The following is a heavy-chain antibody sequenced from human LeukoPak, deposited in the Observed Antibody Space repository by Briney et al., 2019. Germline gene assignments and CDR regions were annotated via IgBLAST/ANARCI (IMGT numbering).Heavy chain of an antibody. CDR3: ARGSPRYDSSGYYYGEFDY. J-gene: IGHJ4*02. V-gene: IGHV1-46*01. D-gene: IGHD3-22*01. CDR2: INPSGGST. CDR1: GYTFTSYY. Sequence: ASVKVSCKASGYTFTSYYMHWVRQAPGQGLEWMGIINPSGGSTSYAQKFQGRVTMTRDTSTSTVYMELSSLRSEDTAVYYCARGSPRYDSSGYYYGEFDYWGQGTLVTVSS.